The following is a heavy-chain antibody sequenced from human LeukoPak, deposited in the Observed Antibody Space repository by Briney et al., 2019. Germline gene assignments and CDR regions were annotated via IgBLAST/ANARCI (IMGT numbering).Heavy chain of an antibody. CDR2: IRYDGSNK. Sequence: GGSLRLSCAASGFTFSSYGMHWVRQAPGKGLEWVAFIRYDGSNKYYADSVKGRFTISRDNSKNTLYLQMNSLRAEDTAVYYCANDIAAAGTVRTHALDIWGQGTMVTVSS. CDR3: ANDIAAAGTVRTHALDI. J-gene: IGHJ3*02. D-gene: IGHD6-13*01. CDR1: GFTFSSYG. V-gene: IGHV3-30*02.